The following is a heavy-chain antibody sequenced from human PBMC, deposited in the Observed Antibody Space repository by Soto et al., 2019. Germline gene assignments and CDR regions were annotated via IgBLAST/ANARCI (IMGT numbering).Heavy chain of an antibody. CDR1: GGSISSGGYY. CDR2: IYPSGST. Sequence: QVQLQESGPGLVKPSQTLSLTCTVSGGSISSGGYYWSWIRQHPGKGLEWIGEIYPSGSTNYNPSLKSRVTISVDKSKNQFSLKLNYVTAADTAVYYCAREDPAKSDDALDMWGQGTMVTVSS. J-gene: IGHJ3*02. CDR3: AREDPAKSDDALDM. V-gene: IGHV4-31*03.